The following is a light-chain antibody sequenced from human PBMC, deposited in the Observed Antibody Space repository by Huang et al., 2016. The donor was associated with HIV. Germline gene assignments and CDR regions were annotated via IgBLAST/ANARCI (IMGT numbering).Light chain of an antibody. V-gene: IGKV1-33*01. Sequence: DIQMTQSPSSLSASVGDRVTITCQASQDISNFLNWYQQKTGKAPKLLIYDTSNLETGVPSRFSGSGSGADLTFTISSLQPEDIATYYCQQCDNLPFTFGPGTKVDIK. CDR1: QDISNF. CDR2: DTS. CDR3: QQCDNLPFT. J-gene: IGKJ3*01.